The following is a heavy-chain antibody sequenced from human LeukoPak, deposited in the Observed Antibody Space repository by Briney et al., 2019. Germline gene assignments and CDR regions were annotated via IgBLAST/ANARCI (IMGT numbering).Heavy chain of an antibody. CDR2: IYHSGST. CDR3: ARFRRSKIGSYLFDY. CDR1: GGSISSSNW. D-gene: IGHD1-26*01. J-gene: IGHJ4*02. Sequence: PSGTLSLTCAVSGGSISSSNWWSWVRQPPGKGLEWIGEIYHSGSTNYNPSLKSRVTISVDKSKNQFSLKLSSVTAADTAVYYCARFRRSKIGSYLFDYWGQGTLVTVSS. V-gene: IGHV4-4*02.